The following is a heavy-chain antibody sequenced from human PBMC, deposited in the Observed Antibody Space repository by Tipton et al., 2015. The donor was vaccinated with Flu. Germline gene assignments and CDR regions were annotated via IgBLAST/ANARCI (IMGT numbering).Heavy chain of an antibody. J-gene: IGHJ5*02. CDR3: ARHSQAAAVLNWFDP. V-gene: IGHV4-34*01. Sequence: TLSLTCAVYGGSFSGYYWSWIRQPPGKGLEWIGEINHSGSTNYNPSLKSRVTISVDTSKNQISLKLSSVTAADTAVYYCARHSQAAAVLNWFDPWGQGTLVTVSS. CDR1: GGSFSGYY. CDR2: INHSGST. D-gene: IGHD6-13*01.